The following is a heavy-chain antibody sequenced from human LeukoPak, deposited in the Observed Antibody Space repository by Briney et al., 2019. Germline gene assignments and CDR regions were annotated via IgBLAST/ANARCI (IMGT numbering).Heavy chain of an antibody. D-gene: IGHD6-13*01. CDR2: IVPSGST. V-gene: IGHV4-4*07. CDR3: AKEGAAPGPDFDY. Sequence: SETLSLTCTVSGASIRNYYWSWIRQPAGKGLEWIGRIVPSGSTNYNPSLKSRVTMSVDTSKNQFSLKLNSVTAADTAVYYCAKEGAAPGPDFDYWGQGTLVIVSS. J-gene: IGHJ4*02. CDR1: GASIRNYY.